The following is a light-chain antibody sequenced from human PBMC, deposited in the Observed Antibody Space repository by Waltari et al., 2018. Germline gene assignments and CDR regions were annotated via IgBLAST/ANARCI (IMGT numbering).Light chain of an antibody. Sequence: QSVLTQPPSATGSPGQSVTISCTGTNSDVGAYTYVPWYQHHPGQVPKLLIYEVTKRPSGVPDRFSGSKSGNTASLTVSGLQADDEADYYCSSYAHNNHFVFGTGTKVTVL. V-gene: IGLV2-8*01. J-gene: IGLJ1*01. CDR1: NSDVGAYTY. CDR2: EVT. CDR3: SSYAHNNHFV.